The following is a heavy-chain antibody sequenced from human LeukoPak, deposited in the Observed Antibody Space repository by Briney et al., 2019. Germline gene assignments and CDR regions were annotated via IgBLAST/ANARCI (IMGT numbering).Heavy chain of an antibody. CDR2: IYTSGST. CDR3: ARSDYYEDY. D-gene: IGHD3-22*01. J-gene: IGHJ4*02. CDR1: GGSISSGSYY. Sequence: PSETLSLTCTVSGGSISSGSYYWSWIRQPAGKGLEWIGRIYTSGSTNYNPSLKSRATISVDTSKNQFSLKLSSVTAADTAVYYCARSDYYEDYWGQGTLVTVSS. V-gene: IGHV4-61*02.